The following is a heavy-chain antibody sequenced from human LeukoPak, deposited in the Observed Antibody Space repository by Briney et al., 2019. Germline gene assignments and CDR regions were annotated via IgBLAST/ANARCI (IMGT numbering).Heavy chain of an antibody. Sequence: ETLSLTCTVSGGSISSGGYYWSWVRQAPGKGLEWVSVIYSGGSTYYADSVKGRFTISRDNSKNTLYLQMNSLRAEDTAVYYCARDPFLDYGDAPGDYWGQGTLVTVSS. CDR2: IYSGGST. J-gene: IGHJ4*02. D-gene: IGHD4-17*01. CDR3: ARDPFLDYGDAPGDY. V-gene: IGHV3-53*01. CDR1: GGSISSGGYY.